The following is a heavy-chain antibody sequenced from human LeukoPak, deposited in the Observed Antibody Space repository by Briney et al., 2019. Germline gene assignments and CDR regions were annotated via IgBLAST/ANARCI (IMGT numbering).Heavy chain of an antibody. J-gene: IGHJ4*02. CDR1: GYSFTTYW. D-gene: IGHD6-13*01. V-gene: IGHV5-51*01. CDR2: IYPGDSDT. Sequence: GESLKISCKGSGYSFTTYWIGWVRQMPGKGLEWMGIIYPGDSDTRYSPSFQGQVTFSADKSISTAHLQWSSLKASDTAMYYRARRLSSIAASAANDYWGQGTLVTVSS. CDR3: ARRLSSIAASAANDY.